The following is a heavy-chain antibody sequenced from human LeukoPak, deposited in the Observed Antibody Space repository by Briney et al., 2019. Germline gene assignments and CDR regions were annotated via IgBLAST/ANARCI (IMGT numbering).Heavy chain of an antibody. J-gene: IGHJ6*02. Sequence: ASVKVPYKASGYTFPSHGNSWVRQAPGPGLEWMGWISAYNGNTNYAQKLQRRVTMTTDTSTSTAYMELWRLRSDVTAVYYCARDPQGRYCSSTSCYYYYYYGMDVWGQGTTVTVSS. CDR2: ISAYNGNT. D-gene: IGHD2-2*01. V-gene: IGHV1-18*01. CDR3: ARDPQGRYCSSTSCYYYYYYGMDV. CDR1: GYTFPSHG.